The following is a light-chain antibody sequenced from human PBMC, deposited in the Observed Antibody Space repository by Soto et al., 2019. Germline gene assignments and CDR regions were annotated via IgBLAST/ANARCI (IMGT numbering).Light chain of an antibody. CDR1: SGHSSYI. CDR3: ETWDSNTWV. V-gene: IGLV4-60*02. J-gene: IGLJ3*02. CDR2: LEGRGSY. Sequence: QLVLTQSSSASASLGSSVKLTCTLSSGHSSYIIAWHQQQPGKAPRYLMNLEGRGSYNKGSGIPDRFSGSSFGPDRYLTISNLQFEDEADYYCETWDSNTWVFGGGTKLTVL.